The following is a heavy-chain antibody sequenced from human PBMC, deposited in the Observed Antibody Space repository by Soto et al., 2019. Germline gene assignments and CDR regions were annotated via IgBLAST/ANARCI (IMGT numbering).Heavy chain of an antibody. CDR2: INPSGGST. CDR1: GYTFTSYY. Sequence: QVQLVQSGAEVKKPGASVKVSCKASGYTFTSYYMHWVRQAPGQGLEWMGIINPSGGSTSYAQKFQGRGTMTRDTSTSTVYMELSSLRSEDTAVYYCARDSTFRAYGSGIWESGLNWFDPWGQGNLVTVSS. V-gene: IGHV1-46*01. J-gene: IGHJ5*02. CDR3: ARDSTFRAYGSGIWESGLNWFDP. D-gene: IGHD3-10*01.